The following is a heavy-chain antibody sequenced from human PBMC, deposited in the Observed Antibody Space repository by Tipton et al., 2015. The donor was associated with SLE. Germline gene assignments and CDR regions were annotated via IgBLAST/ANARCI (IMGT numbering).Heavy chain of an antibody. CDR2: ISGSGGST. V-gene: IGHV3-23*01. Sequence: SLRLSCAASGFTFSSYAMSWVRQAPGKGLEWVSAISGSGGSTYYADSVKGRFTISRDNSKNTLYLQMNSLRAEDTAVYYCAKVPPPDSIAAAGYFDYWGQGTLVTVSS. CDR3: AKVPPPDSIAAAGYFDY. J-gene: IGHJ4*02. D-gene: IGHD6-13*01. CDR1: GFTFSSYA.